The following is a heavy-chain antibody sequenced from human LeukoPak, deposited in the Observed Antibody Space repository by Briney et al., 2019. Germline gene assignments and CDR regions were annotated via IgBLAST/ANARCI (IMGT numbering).Heavy chain of an antibody. J-gene: IGHJ6*03. CDR1: GYTFTSYG. D-gene: IGHD5-18*01. CDR2: ISAYNGNT. V-gene: IGHV1-18*01. Sequence: ASVKVSCKASGYTFTSYGISWVRQAPGQGLEWMGWISAYNGNTNYAQKLQGRVTVTTATSTSTAYMELNSLRSEDTAVYYCARGRYSFGPYYYMDVWGKGTTVTVSS. CDR3: ARGRYSFGPYYYMDV.